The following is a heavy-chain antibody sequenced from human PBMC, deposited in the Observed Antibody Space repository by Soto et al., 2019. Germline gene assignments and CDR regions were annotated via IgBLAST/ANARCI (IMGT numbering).Heavy chain of an antibody. J-gene: IGHJ5*02. V-gene: IGHV3-23*01. CDR3: ALQQAVAGTTNWFDP. Sequence: EVQLLESGGGLVQPGGSLRLSCAASGFTFSTYAMSWVRQAPGKGLEWVSGISGSGGSTYYADSVKGRFTISRDNSKNTLYLHRNSLRAEDTAVYYCALQQAVAGTTNWFDPWGQGTLVTASS. D-gene: IGHD6-19*01. CDR1: GFTFSTYA. CDR2: ISGSGGST.